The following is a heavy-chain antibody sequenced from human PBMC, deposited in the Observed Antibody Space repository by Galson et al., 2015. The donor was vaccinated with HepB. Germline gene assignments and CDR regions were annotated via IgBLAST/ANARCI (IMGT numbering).Heavy chain of an antibody. Sequence: SETLSLTCTVSGGSISSYYWSWIRQPPGKGLEWIGYIYYSGSTNYNPSLKSRVTISVDTSKNQFSLKLSSVTAADTAVYYCARHGLGYYGSGSYPNYFDYWGQGTLVTVSS. CDR3: ARHGLGYYGSGSYPNYFDY. D-gene: IGHD3-10*01. CDR1: GGSISSYY. CDR2: IYYSGST. J-gene: IGHJ4*02. V-gene: IGHV4-59*08.